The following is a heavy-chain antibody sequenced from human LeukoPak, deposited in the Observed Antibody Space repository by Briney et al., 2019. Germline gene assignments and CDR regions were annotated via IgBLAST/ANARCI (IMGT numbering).Heavy chain of an antibody. CDR3: ASWGTLWSGYYSYSGFAFDI. Sequence: SVKVSCKASGGTFSSYAISWVRQAPGQGLEWMGGIIPIFGTANYAQKFQGRVTITADESTSTAYMELSSLRSEDTAVYYWASWGTLWSGYYSYSGFAFDIWGQGTMVTVSS. CDR1: GGTFSSYA. CDR2: IIPIFGTA. D-gene: IGHD3-3*01. J-gene: IGHJ3*02. V-gene: IGHV1-69*13.